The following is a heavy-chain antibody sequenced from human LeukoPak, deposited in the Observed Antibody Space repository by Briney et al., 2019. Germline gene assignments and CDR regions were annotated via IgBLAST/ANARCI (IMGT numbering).Heavy chain of an antibody. V-gene: IGHV3-23*01. J-gene: IGHJ5*01. CDR1: GFTFSSYE. CDR3: GKFIRGYCSSISCPNWFDS. D-gene: IGHD2-2*01. Sequence: GGSLRLSCAASGFTFSSYEMNWVRQAPGKGLEWVSAISDSGGTTYYAESVKGRFTMSRDNSKNTLHLQMNSLRVEDTAEYYCGKFIRGYCSSISCPNWFDSWGQGTLVTVSS. CDR2: ISDSGGTT.